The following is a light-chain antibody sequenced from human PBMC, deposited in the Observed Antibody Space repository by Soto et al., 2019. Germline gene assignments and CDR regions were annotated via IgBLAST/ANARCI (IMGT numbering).Light chain of an antibody. V-gene: IGKV3-15*01. CDR3: QQYNNWPPWT. Sequence: EIVMTQSPATLSVSPGERATLSCRASQSVSSNLAWYQQKPGQAPRLLIYGASTRATGIPARFSGSGSVTEFTLTISSLQSEDFAVYYCQQYNNWPPWTFCQGTKVEIK. CDR2: GAS. J-gene: IGKJ1*01. CDR1: QSVSSN.